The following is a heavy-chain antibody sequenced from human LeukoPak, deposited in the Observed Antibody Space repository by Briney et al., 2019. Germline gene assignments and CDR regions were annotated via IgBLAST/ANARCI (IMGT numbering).Heavy chain of an antibody. D-gene: IGHD6-13*01. J-gene: IGHJ4*02. CDR2: MNPNSGNT. Sequence: ASVKVSCKASGYTFTSYDINWVRQATGQGLEWMGWMNPNSGNTGYAQKFQGRVTMTRNTSISTAYVELSSLRSEDTAVYYCARFSAAAGTYYFDYWGQGTLVTVSS. CDR1: GYTFTSYD. V-gene: IGHV1-8*01. CDR3: ARFSAAAGTYYFDY.